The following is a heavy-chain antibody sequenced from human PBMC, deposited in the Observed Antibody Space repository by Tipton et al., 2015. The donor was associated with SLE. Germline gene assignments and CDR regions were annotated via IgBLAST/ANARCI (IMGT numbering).Heavy chain of an antibody. J-gene: IGHJ4*02. Sequence: TLSLTCDLFGGSFSGFFWSWIRQPPGKGLEWIAEINPNGGATFNRSLRGRVYVSLDASKKQLSLNLTSVTAADTAVYYCATYFYDATGYQSVDDWGQGALVTVSS. CDR3: ATYFYDATGYQSVDD. CDR2: INPNGGA. D-gene: IGHD3-22*01. V-gene: IGHV4-34*01. CDR1: GGSFSGFF.